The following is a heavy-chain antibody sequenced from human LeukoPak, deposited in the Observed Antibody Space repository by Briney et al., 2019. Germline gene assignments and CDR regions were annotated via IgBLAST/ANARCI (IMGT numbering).Heavy chain of an antibody. Sequence: SVKVSCKASGGTFSSYAISWVRQAPGQGLEWMGGIIPIFGTANYAQKFQGRVTITAVESMRTAYMELSGLRSEDTAVYYCARGWLAETTVVTPYNYWGQGTQVTVSS. V-gene: IGHV1-69*13. J-gene: IGHJ4*02. CDR3: ARGWLAETTVVTPYNY. D-gene: IGHD4-23*01. CDR1: GGTFSSYA. CDR2: IIPIFGTA.